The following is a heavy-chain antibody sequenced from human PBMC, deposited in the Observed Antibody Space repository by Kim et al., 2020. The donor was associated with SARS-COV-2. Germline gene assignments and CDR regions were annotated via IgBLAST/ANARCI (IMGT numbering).Heavy chain of an antibody. Sequence: GGSLRLSCAASGFTFSSYSMNWVRQAPGKGLEWVSSISSSSSYIYYADSVKGRFTISRDNAKNSLYLQMNSLRAEDTAVYYCARDLGTVTPLAPYYYYYGMDVWGQGTTVTVSS. V-gene: IGHV3-21*01. CDR1: GFTFSSYS. D-gene: IGHD4-4*01. J-gene: IGHJ6*02. CDR3: ARDLGTVTPLAPYYYYYGMDV. CDR2: ISSSSSYI.